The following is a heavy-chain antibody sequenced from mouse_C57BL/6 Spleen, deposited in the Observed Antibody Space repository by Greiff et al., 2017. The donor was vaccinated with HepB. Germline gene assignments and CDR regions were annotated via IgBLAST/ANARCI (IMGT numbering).Heavy chain of an antibody. J-gene: IGHJ4*01. V-gene: IGHV1-72*01. CDR2: IDPNSGGN. CDR1: GYTFTSYW. CDR3: APEGNGNPYYAMDY. D-gene: IGHD2-1*01. Sequence: VQLQQPGAELVKPGASVKLSCKASGYTFTSYWMHWVKQRPGRGLEWIGRIDPNSGGNKYNEKFKSKATLTVDKPSSTANMQLSSLTSEDSAVYYCAPEGNGNPYYAMDYWGQGTSVTVSS.